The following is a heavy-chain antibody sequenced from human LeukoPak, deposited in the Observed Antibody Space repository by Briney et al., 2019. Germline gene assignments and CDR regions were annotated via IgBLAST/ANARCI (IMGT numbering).Heavy chain of an antibody. CDR3: AKAGSEQGLCSSTSCGLDY. D-gene: IGHD2-2*01. Sequence: PGGSLRLSCAASGFTFSSYGMHWVRQAPGKGLEWVAFIRYDGSNKYYADSVKGRFTISRDNSKNTLYLQMNSLRAEDTAGYYCAKAGSEQGLCSSTSCGLDYWGQGTLVTVSS. CDR1: GFTFSSYG. J-gene: IGHJ4*02. V-gene: IGHV3-30*02. CDR2: IRYDGSNK.